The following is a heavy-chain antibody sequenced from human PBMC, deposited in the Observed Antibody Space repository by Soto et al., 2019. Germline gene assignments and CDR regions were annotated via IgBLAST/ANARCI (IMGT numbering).Heavy chain of an antibody. CDR2: INPNSGGT. CDR1: GYTFTSYA. J-gene: IGHJ6*02. D-gene: IGHD2-2*01. V-gene: IGHV1-2*04. CDR3: ARGKIVLVPATYYYGMDV. Sequence: GASVKVSCKASGYTFTSYAMHWVRQAPGQGLEWMGWINPNSGGTNYAQKFQGWVTMTRDTSISTAYMELSRLRSDDTAVYYCARGKIVLVPATYYYGMDVWGQGTTVTVSS.